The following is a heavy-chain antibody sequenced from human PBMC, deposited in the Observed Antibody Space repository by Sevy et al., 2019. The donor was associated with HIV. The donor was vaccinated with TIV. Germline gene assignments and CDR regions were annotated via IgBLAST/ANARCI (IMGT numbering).Heavy chain of an antibody. CDR1: GFTFSSYE. CDR2: ISSSGSTI. Sequence: GGSLRLSCAASGFTFSSYEMNWVRQAPGKGLEWISYISSSGSTIYYADSVKGRFTISRDNAKNSLYLQMNSLRAEDTAGYYCAKLRRYNSSWDAFDIWGQGTIITVSS. CDR3: AKLRRYNSSWDAFDI. J-gene: IGHJ3*02. V-gene: IGHV3-48*03. D-gene: IGHD6-13*01.